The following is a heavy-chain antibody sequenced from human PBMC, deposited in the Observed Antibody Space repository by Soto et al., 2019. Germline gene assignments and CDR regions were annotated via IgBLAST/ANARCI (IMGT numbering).Heavy chain of an antibody. Sequence: GESLKISCKASAYSFTSYWIGWVRQMPGKGLEWMAIVYPGDSGTRYSPSFQGHVIISADKSINTAYLQWHSLLVSDTAMYYCARLMLPLDWSYAPVGAFDFWGLGTMVTVSS. J-gene: IGHJ3*01. V-gene: IGHV5-51*01. CDR2: VYPGDSGT. CDR1: AYSFTSYW. D-gene: IGHD1-7*01. CDR3: ARLMLPLDWSYAPVGAFDF.